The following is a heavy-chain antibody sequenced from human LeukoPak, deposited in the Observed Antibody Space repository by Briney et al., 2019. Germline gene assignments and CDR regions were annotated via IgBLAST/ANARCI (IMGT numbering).Heavy chain of an antibody. CDR1: GGSISSHY. CDR3: ARGRMRDNWFDP. CDR2: IYYSGST. J-gene: IGHJ5*02. V-gene: IGHV4-59*11. Sequence: SETLSLTCTVSGGSISSHYWSWIRQPPGKGLEWIGYIYYSGSTNYNPSLKSRVTISVDTSKNQFSLKLRSVTAADTAVYYCARGRMRDNWFDPWGQGTLVTVSS.